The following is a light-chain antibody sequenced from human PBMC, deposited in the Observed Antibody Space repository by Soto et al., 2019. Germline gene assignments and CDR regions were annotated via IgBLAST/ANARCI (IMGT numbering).Light chain of an antibody. Sequence: QSALTQPASVSGSPGQSITISCTGTSSDVGGYNYVSWYQQHPGKASKLMIYEVSNRPSGASNRFSGSKSGNTDSLTISGLQAEDEADYYCSSYTSSSTLVFGGGTKLTVL. J-gene: IGLJ2*01. V-gene: IGLV2-14*01. CDR3: SSYTSSSTLV. CDR2: EVS. CDR1: SSDVGGYNY.